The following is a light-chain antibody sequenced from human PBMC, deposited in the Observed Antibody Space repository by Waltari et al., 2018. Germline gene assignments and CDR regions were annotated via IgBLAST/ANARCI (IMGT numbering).Light chain of an antibody. V-gene: IGLV3-21*02. CDR2: DDG. Sequence: SYELTQPPSVSVAPGQTARITCDGDKIGSKNVHWYQHKPGQAPVLVVYDDGERSSGIPERFSGSNSGNTAALTSSRVDAGDEAEYYCQVWDSGSDHYVFGTVTKVTVL. CDR1: KIGSKN. J-gene: IGLJ1*01. CDR3: QVWDSGSDHYV.